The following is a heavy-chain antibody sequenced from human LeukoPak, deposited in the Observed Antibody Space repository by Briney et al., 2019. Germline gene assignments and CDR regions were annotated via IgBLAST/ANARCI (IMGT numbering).Heavy chain of an antibody. CDR1: GYTFTSYY. D-gene: IGHD5-18*01. Sequence: ASVKVSCKASGYTFTSYYMHWVRQAPGQGLEWMGIINPSGGSTSYARKFQGRVTMTRDMSTSTVYMELSSLRSEDTAVYYCAREAKVDTAMVPNFDYWGQGTLVIVSS. V-gene: IGHV1-46*01. CDR2: INPSGGST. CDR3: AREAKVDTAMVPNFDY. J-gene: IGHJ4*02.